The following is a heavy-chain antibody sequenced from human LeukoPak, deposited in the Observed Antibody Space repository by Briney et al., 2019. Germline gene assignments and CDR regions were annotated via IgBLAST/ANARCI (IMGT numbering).Heavy chain of an antibody. CDR2: IYYSGST. V-gene: IGHV4-59*12. J-gene: IGHJ5*02. CDR1: GGSISSYY. D-gene: IGHD6-13*01. CDR3: ARDSFRGSSWKWFDP. Sequence: SETLSLTCTVSGGSISSYYWSWIRQPPGKGLEWIGYIYYSGSTNYNPSLKSRVTISVDTSKNQFSLKLSSVTAADTAVYYCARDSFRGSSWKWFDPWGQGTLVTVSS.